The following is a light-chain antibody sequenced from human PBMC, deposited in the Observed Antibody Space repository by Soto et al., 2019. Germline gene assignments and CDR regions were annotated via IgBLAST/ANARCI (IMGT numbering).Light chain of an antibody. CDR2: DAS. CDR1: QSVRNN. J-gene: IGKJ5*01. CDR3: QQRSNWPIT. V-gene: IGKV3-11*01. Sequence: EIVMTQSPATLSVSPGERATLSCRASQSVRNNLAWYQQKPGQAPRLLISDASYRATGIPARFSGSGSGTDFTLTISSLEPEDFALYYCQQRSNWPITFGQGTRLEIK.